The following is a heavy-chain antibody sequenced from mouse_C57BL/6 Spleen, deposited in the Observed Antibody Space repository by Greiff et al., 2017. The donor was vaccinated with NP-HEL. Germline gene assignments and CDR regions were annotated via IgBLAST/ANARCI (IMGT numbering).Heavy chain of an antibody. Sequence: DVQLQESGPGLVKPSQSLSLTCSVTGYSITSGYYWNWIRQFPGNKLEWMGYISYDGSNNYNPSLKNRISITRDTSKNQFFLKLNSVTTEDTATYYCARGGKRDYFDDWGQGTTLTVSS. CDR3: ARGGKRDYFDD. D-gene: IGHD2-1*01. CDR2: ISYDGSN. CDR1: GYSITSGYY. J-gene: IGHJ2*01. V-gene: IGHV3-6*01.